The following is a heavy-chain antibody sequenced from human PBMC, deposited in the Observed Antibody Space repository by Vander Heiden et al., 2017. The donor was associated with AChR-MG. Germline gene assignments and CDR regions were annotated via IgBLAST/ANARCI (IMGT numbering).Heavy chain of an antibody. CDR2: VDPEDSET. CDR1: GYTFTDYY. CDR3: ATLTHYGDYVIPPEI. Sequence: EVQLVQSGAEVKKPGATVNISCTVSGYTFTDYYMHWVQQAPGKGLEWMGLVDPEDSETIYAEKFQGRVTITADTSTDTAYMELSSLRSEDTAVYYCATLTHYGDYVIPPEIWGQGTLVTVSS. V-gene: IGHV1-69-2*01. J-gene: IGHJ4*02. D-gene: IGHD4-17*01.